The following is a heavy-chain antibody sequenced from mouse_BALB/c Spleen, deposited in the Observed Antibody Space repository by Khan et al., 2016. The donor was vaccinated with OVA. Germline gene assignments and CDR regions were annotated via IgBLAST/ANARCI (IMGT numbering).Heavy chain of an antibody. D-gene: IGHD2-4*01. V-gene: IGHV3-2*02. J-gene: IGHJ3*01. Sequence: EVELVESGPGLAKPSQSLSLTCTVTGYSITSEYAWNWIRQLPGNKLEWMGYINYSGNTRFNPPLKSRTSITRDTSKNQFFLQLNSVTTEDTATYYCARKDYYDYDPFPYWGQGTLVTVSA. CDR2: INYSGNT. CDR3: ARKDYYDYDPFPY. CDR1: GYSITSEYA.